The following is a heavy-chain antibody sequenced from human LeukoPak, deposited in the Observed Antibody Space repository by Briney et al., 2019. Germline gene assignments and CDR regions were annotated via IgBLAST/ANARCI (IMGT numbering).Heavy chain of an antibody. CDR1: GFTFDDYG. D-gene: IGHD3-10*01. CDR2: INWNGGST. Sequence: PGGSLRLSCAASGFTFDDYGMSWVRHAPGKGLEWVSGINWNGGSTGYADSVKGRFTISRDNSKNTLYLQMNSLRAEDTAIYYCAKSLRFEDYTNLPFDYWGQGTLVTVSS. V-gene: IGHV3-20*04. CDR3: AKSLRFEDYTNLPFDY. J-gene: IGHJ4*02.